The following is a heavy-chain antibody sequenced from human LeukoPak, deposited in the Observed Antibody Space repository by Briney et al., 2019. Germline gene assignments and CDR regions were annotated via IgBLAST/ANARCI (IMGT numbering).Heavy chain of an antibody. CDR1: GYTLTELS. D-gene: IGHD3-10*01. CDR3: AGLNESYNYGSGSYSYYYYGMGV. J-gene: IGHJ6*04. V-gene: IGHV1-24*01. CDR2: FDPEDGET. Sequence: GASVKVSCKVSGYTLTELSMHWVRQAPGKGLEWMGGFDPEDGETIYAQKFQGRVTMTEDTSTDTAYMELSSLRSEDTAVYYCAGLNESYNYGSGSYSYYYYGMGVWGKGTTVTVSS.